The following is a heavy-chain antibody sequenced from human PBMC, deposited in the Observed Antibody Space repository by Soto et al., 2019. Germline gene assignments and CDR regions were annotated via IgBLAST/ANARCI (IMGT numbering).Heavy chain of an antibody. V-gene: IGHV4-30-4*01. J-gene: IGHJ4*02. D-gene: IGHD3-22*01. CDR1: GGSISSNDFY. CDR2: IYYSGST. Sequence: QVQLQESGPGPVKPSQTLSLTCTVSGGSISSNDFYWSWIRQPPGKGLEWIGYIYYSGSTYYKPSLKSRVTLSVDTSQNQVSLKLGSVTAAGTAVYYCAGSTYDRSGFLFDYWGQGTLVTVSS. CDR3: AGSTYDRSGFLFDY.